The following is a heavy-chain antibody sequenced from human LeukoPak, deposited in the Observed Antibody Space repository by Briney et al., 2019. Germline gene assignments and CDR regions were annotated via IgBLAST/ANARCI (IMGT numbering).Heavy chain of an antibody. CDR3: ASGYCSGGSCYTH. Sequence: TSETLSLTCTVSGGSISSYYWSWIRQPPGKGLEWLGYIYYSGSTNYNPSLKSRVTISVDTSKNQFSLKLSSVTAADTAVYYCASGYCSGGSCYTHWGQGTLVTVSS. V-gene: IGHV4-59*01. D-gene: IGHD2-15*01. CDR2: IYYSGST. CDR1: GGSISSYY. J-gene: IGHJ4*02.